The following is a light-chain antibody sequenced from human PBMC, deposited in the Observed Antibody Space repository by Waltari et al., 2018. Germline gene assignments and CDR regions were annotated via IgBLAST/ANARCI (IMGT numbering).Light chain of an antibody. CDR2: EVS. CDR3: CSYVRSTWV. V-gene: IGLV2-23*02. Sequence: QSALTQPASVSGSPGQSITISCTGTSRGVGKYNLVSWYQQHPGKAPKVMIYEVSKRPSGVYTRFSGSKSGNTASLTISGLQAEDEADYYCCSYVRSTWVFGGGTKLTVL. CDR1: SRGVGKYNL. J-gene: IGLJ3*02.